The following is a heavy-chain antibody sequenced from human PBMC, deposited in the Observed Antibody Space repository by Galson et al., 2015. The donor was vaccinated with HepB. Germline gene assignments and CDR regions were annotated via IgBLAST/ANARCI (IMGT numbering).Heavy chain of an antibody. CDR2: ISYDGSNK. CDR3: ARDLSRYCSGGSCYFGSDY. V-gene: IGHV3-30*04. Sequence: SLRLSCAASGFTFSSYAMHWVRQAPGKGLEWVAVISYDGSNKYYADSVKGRFTISRDNSKNTLYLQMNSLRAEDTAVYYCARDLSRYCSGGSCYFGSDYWGQGTLVTVSS. J-gene: IGHJ4*02. CDR1: GFTFSSYA. D-gene: IGHD2-15*01.